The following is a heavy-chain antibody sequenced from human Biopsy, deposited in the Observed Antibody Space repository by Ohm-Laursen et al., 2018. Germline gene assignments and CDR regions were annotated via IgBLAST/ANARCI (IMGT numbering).Heavy chain of an antibody. CDR1: GDSVSSGSFY. V-gene: IGHV4-61*01. CDR3: ARGMRSSGWPYFDS. Sequence: PGTLSLTCTVSGDSVSSGSFYWTWIRQPPGQGLEYIGYIYDGGSTANYNPSLESRVTMSVDMPKNQFSLKLSSVTAADTAIYYCARGMRSSGWPYFDSWGQGTLVTVSS. J-gene: IGHJ4*02. D-gene: IGHD6-19*01. CDR2: IYDGGSTA.